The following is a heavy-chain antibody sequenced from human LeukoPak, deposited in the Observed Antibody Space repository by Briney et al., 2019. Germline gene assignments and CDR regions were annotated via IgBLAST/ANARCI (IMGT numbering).Heavy chain of an antibody. CDR3: ARGNPGSMIGDI. CDR2: INPNSGGT. V-gene: IGHV1-2*02. D-gene: IGHD3-10*02. J-gene: IGHJ3*02. Sequence: ASVKVSCKASGYTLTGYFMHWVRQAPGQGPESMGWINPNSGGTNYAQTFRVRVTMTRDTSIRAAEMELSRLRADDTGLYYCARGNPGSMIGDIWGQGAMVTASS. CDR1: GYTLTGYF.